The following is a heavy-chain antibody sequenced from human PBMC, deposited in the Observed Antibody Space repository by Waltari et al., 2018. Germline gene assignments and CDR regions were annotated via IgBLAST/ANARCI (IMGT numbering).Heavy chain of an antibody. CDR1: GGSFSGYY. V-gene: IGHV4-34*01. J-gene: IGHJ6*02. D-gene: IGHD2-21*02. CDR3: ARGYVVVTARYYYYGMDV. CDR2: INHSGST. Sequence: QVQLQQWGAGLLKPSETLSLTCAVYGGSFSGYYWSWIRKPPGKGLEWIGEINHSGSTNYNPALKSRVTISVDTSKNQFSLKLSSVTAADTAVYYCARGYVVVTARYYYYGMDVWGQGTTVTVSS.